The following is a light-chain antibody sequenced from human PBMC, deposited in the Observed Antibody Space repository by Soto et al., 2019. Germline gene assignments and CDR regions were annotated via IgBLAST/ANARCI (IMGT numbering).Light chain of an antibody. J-gene: IGKJ3*01. Sequence: DIQMTQSPSSVSASVGARVTITFRASQGISSWLAWYQQKPGKAPKLLISAASSLQSGVASRFPGRGSGTDVPLTISSLQPEDFATYYGQQANSFPFTFCPGTKVDI. V-gene: IGKV1-12*01. CDR1: QGISSW. CDR3: QQANSFPFT. CDR2: AAS.